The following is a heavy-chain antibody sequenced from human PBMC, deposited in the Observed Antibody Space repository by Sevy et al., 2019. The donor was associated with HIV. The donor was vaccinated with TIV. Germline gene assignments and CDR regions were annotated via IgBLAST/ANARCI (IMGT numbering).Heavy chain of an antibody. J-gene: IGHJ3*02. CDR3: AKRVAGALAALDI. CDR1: GFTFSSYS. D-gene: IGHD3-10*01. V-gene: IGHV3-48*01. CDR2: ISSSSSTI. Sequence: GGSLRLSCAASGFTFSSYSMNWVRQAPGKGLEWVSYISSSSSTIYYADSVKGRFTISRDNAKNSLYLQMNSLRVEDTAVYFCAKRVAGALAALDIWGQGTMVTVSS.